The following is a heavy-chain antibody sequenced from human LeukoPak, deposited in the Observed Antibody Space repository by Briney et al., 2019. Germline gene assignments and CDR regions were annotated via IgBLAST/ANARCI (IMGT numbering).Heavy chain of an antibody. D-gene: IGHD6-13*01. CDR2: INSDGSST. V-gene: IGHV3-74*01. Sequence: GGSLRLSCAASGFTFSSHWMHWVRQAPGKGLVWVSRINSDGSSTSYADSVKGRFTISRDNAKNTLYLQMNSLRAEDTAAYYCARDNSSSWPYYYYYYGMDVWGQGTTVTVSS. CDR3: ARDNSSSWPYYYYYYGMDV. CDR1: GFTFSSHW. J-gene: IGHJ6*02.